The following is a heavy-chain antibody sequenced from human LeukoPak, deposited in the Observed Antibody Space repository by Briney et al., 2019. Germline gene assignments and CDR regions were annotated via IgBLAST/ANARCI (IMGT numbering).Heavy chain of an antibody. J-gene: IGHJ4*02. CDR2: INPNSVVT. V-gene: IGHV1-2*02. Sequence: ASVRVSCMASGYTFTASYMHGVRHAPGRGLEGMGWINPNSVVTKSAQASQGRVTITRDTSVNTAYMELSSLRPDGTAVYYGAKGSPMTKSFPQDYWGQGTLITVSS. CDR1: GYTFTASY. CDR3: AKGSPMTKSFPQDY. D-gene: IGHD2-21*01.